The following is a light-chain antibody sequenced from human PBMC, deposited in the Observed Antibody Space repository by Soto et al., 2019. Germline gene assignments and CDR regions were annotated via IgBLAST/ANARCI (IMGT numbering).Light chain of an antibody. CDR1: SSNIGAGYD. CDR3: QSYASSLSANVV. V-gene: IGLV1-40*01. Sequence: QSVLTQPPSVSGAPGQRVTISCTGSSSNIGAGYDVHWYQQLPGKAPKLLIYGNNNRPSGVPDRFSGSKSGTSASLAITGLRADDEADYYCQSYASSLSANVVSGTGTKGTVL. J-gene: IGLJ1*01. CDR2: GNN.